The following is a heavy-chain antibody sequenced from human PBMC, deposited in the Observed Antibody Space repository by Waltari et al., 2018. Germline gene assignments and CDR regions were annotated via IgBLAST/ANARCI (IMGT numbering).Heavy chain of an antibody. D-gene: IGHD2-15*01. CDR2: INHSGST. CDR1: GGSFSGYY. CDR3: ARQGYCSGGSCRTDY. Sequence: QVQLQQWGAGLLKPSETLSLTCAVYGGSFSGYYWSWIRQPPGKGLEWIGEINHSGSTNYNPSLKSRVTISVDTSKNQFSLKLSSVTAADTAVYYCARQGYCSGGSCRTDYWGQGTLVTVSS. J-gene: IGHJ4*02. V-gene: IGHV4-34*01.